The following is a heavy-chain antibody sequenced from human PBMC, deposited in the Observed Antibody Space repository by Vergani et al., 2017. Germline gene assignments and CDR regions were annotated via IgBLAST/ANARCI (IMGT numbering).Heavy chain of an antibody. CDR2: IDWDDDK. D-gene: IGHD3-22*01. V-gene: IGHV2-70*01. CDR1: GFSLSTSGMC. Sequence: QVTLRESGPALVKPTQTLTLTCTFSGFSLSTSGMCVSWIRQPPGKALEWLALIDWDDDKYYSTSLKTRLTISKDTSKNQVVLTMTNMDPVDTATYYCARSVYYYDSSGYYPAHFDYWGQGTLVTVSS. J-gene: IGHJ4*02. CDR3: ARSVYYYDSSGYYPAHFDY.